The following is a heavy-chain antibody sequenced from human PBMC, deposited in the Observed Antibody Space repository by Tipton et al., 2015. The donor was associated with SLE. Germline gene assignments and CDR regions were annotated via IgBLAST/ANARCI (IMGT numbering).Heavy chain of an antibody. CDR1: GYSFTNYW. CDR3: ARELVTPTLDC. J-gene: IGHJ4*02. V-gene: IGHV5-51*03. D-gene: IGHD4-23*01. CDR2: IYPGDSDT. Sequence: QSGPEVKKPGESLKISCKGSGYSFTNYWIAWVRQMPGKGLEWMGIIYPGDSDTRYSPSFQGQVTISADKSISTAYLQWTSLKASDTAMYYCARELVTPTLDCWGQGTLVTVSS.